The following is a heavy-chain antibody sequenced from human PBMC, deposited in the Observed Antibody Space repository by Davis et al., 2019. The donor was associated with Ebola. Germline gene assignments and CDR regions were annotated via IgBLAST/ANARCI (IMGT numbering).Heavy chain of an antibody. CDR3: SRQSSARGWYDP. V-gene: IGHV3-21*01. D-gene: IGHD2-15*01. Sequence: GESLKISCEASGFALSGFSMSWVRRAPGKGLEWVASISLGSNYTYYAKSVEGRFTASRDNDKNSLYLEMNDLRVADTAFYYCSRQSSARGWYDPWGQGTLVTVSS. CDR2: ISLGSNYT. CDR1: GFALSGFS. J-gene: IGHJ5*02.